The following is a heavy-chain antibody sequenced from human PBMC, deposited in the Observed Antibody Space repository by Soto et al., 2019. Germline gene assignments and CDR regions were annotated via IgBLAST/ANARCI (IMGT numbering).Heavy chain of an antibody. CDR2: ISGSGGST. D-gene: IGHD3-22*01. J-gene: IGHJ4*02. CDR1: GFTLRSYA. V-gene: IGHV3-23*01. CDR3: AKDSSMIVVVIVPQFGYDY. Sequence: PGGSLRLSCAASGFTLRSYAMSWVRQAPGKGLEWVSAISGSGGSTYYADSVKGRFTISRDNSKNTLYLQMNSLRAEDTAVYYCAKDSSMIVVVIVPQFGYDYWGQGTLVTVSS.